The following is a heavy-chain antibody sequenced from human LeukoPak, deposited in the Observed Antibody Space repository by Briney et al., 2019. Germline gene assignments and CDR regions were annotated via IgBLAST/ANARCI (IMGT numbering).Heavy chain of an antibody. CDR1: GYTFTDYY. CDR3: ARARGGGSGAY. CDR2: INPHSGTT. Sequence: ASVKVSCKASGYTFTDYYMHWVRQAPGQGLEWMGWINPHSGTTDYVHQFQGRVTMTRDTSISTAYMELNRLRSDATAVYYCARARGGGSGAYWGQGTLVTVSS. J-gene: IGHJ4*02. D-gene: IGHD3-10*01. V-gene: IGHV1-2*07.